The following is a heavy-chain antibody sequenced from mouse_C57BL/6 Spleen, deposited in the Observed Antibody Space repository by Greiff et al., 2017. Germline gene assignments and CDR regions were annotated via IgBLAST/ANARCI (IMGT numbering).Heavy chain of an antibody. Sequence: QVQLQQPGAELVKPGASVTLSCKASGYTFTSYWMQWVKQRPGQGLEWLGEIDPSDSYTNYNQKVKGKATLTVDTSSSTADMQLIRLTSEDSAVYYCARGGRTAQAPDYWGQGTTLTVSS. CDR1: GYTFTSYW. D-gene: IGHD3-2*02. J-gene: IGHJ2*01. CDR2: IDPSDSYT. CDR3: ARGGRTAQAPDY. V-gene: IGHV1-50*01.